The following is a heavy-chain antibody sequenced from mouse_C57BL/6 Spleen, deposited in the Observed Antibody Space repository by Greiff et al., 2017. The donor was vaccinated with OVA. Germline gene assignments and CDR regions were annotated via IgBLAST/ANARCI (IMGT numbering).Heavy chain of an antibody. V-gene: IGHV1-74*01. CDR3: AEYDYDGGFAY. CDR2: IHPSDSDT. CDR1: GYTFTSYW. D-gene: IGHD2-4*01. Sequence: VQLQQSGAELVKPGASVKVSCKASGYTFTSYWLHWVKQRPGQGLEWIGRIHPSDSDTNYHQKFKGKATLTVDKSSSTAYMQLSSLTSEVSAVYYCAEYDYDGGFAYWGQGTLVTVSA. J-gene: IGHJ3*01.